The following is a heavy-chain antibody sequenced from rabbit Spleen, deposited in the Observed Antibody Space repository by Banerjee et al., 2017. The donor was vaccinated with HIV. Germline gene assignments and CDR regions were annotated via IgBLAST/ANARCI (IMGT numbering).Heavy chain of an antibody. D-gene: IGHD6-1*01. CDR3: AREKSGIVGYDL. CDR2: INTGSGWT. Sequence: LVESGGGLVKPGASLTLTCKASGFDLDSSYYMCWVRQAPGKGLEWIGCINTGSGWTWYASWAKGRFTISKTSSTTVTLQMTSLTVADTATYFCAREKSGIVGYDLWGPGTLVTVS. CDR1: GFDLDSSYY. V-gene: IGHV1S40*01. J-gene: IGHJ4*01.